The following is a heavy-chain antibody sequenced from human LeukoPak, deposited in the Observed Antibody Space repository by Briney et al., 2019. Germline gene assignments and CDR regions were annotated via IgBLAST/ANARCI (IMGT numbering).Heavy chain of an antibody. V-gene: IGHV1-2*02. Sequence: GASVKVSCKASGYTFTGYYMHWVRQAPGQGLEWMGWINPNSGGTNYAQKFQGRVTMTRDTSISTAYMELSRLRSDDTAVYYCARSPWDIVVVPAANFDYWGQGTPVTVSS. CDR1: GYTFTGYY. J-gene: IGHJ4*02. CDR2: INPNSGGT. CDR3: ARSPWDIVVVPAANFDY. D-gene: IGHD2-2*01.